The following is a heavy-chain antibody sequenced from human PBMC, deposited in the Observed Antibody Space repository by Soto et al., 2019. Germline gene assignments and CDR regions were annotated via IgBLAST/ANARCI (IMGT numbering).Heavy chain of an antibody. J-gene: IGHJ4*02. D-gene: IGHD6-13*01. Sequence: QLQLQESGPGLVKPSETLSLTCTVSGGSISSSSYYWGWIRQPPGKGLEWIGNIYYSGSTYYNPSLKSRVTIATSKNQFSLKLSSVTAADTAVYYCARRHSSSLFDYWGQGTLVTVSS. CDR2: IYYSGST. CDR3: ARRHSSSLFDY. V-gene: IGHV4-39*01. CDR1: GGSISSSSYY.